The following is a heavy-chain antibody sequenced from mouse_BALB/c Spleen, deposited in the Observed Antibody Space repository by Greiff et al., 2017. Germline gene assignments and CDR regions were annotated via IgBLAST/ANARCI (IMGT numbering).Heavy chain of an antibody. CDR2: IDPSDSYT. CDR3: ARPIYYDYDGGPWFAY. Sequence: QVQLKQPGAELVKPGASVKLSCKASGYTFTSYWMHWVKQRPGQGLEWIGEIDPSDSYTNYNQKFKGKATLTVDKSSSTAYMQLCSLTSEDSAVYYCARPIYYDYDGGPWFAYWGQGTLVTVSA. J-gene: IGHJ3*01. CDR1: GYTFTSYW. D-gene: IGHD2-4*01. V-gene: IGHV1-69*02.